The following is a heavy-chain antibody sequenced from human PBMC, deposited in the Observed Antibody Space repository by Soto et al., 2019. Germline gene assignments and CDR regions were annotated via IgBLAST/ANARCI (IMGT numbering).Heavy chain of an antibody. CDR2: ISSSSSYT. J-gene: IGHJ4*02. CDR1: EFTFSSYR. V-gene: IGHV3-21*01. D-gene: IGHD5-18*01. CDR3: ATGPLYRDGYNQGPRPRPDA. Sequence: PGGSLRLSCAASEFTFSSYRMNWVRQAPGKGLEWVSSISSSSSYTYYADSVMGRFTISTDNATHPLYIQMNSLRAADTAVYSCATGPLYRDGYNQGPRPRPDAWGQGTLVTVSS.